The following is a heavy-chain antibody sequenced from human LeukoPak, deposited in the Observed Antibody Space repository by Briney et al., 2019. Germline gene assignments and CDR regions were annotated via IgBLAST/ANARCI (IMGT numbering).Heavy chain of an antibody. D-gene: IGHD3-22*01. J-gene: IGHJ4*02. CDR3: ARGPDYYDSSGYYFY. V-gene: IGHV1-2*02. Sequence: GASVKVSCKASGYTFTGYYMHWVRQAPGQGLEWMGWINPNSGGTNYAQKFQGRVTMTRDTSISTAYMELSRLRSDDTAVYYCARGPDYYDSSGYYFYWGQGTLVTVSS. CDR1: GYTFTGYY. CDR2: INPNSGGT.